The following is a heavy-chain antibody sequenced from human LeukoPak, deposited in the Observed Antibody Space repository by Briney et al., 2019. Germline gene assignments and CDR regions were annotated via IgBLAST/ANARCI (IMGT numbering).Heavy chain of an antibody. CDR1: GYTFTSYG. V-gene: IGHV1-18*01. CDR2: ISAYNGNT. D-gene: IGHD2-2*02. CDR3: ARVYCSSTSCYIDY. Sequence: AASVKVSCKASGYTFTSYGISWVRQAPGQGLEWMGWISAYNGNTNYAQKLQGRVTMTTDTSTSTGYMELRSLRSDDTAVYYCARVYCSSTSCYIDYWGQGTLVTVSS. J-gene: IGHJ4*02.